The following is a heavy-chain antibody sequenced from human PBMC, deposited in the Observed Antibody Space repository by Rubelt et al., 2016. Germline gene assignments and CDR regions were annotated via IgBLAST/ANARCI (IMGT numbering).Heavy chain of an antibody. J-gene: IGHJ3*01. CDR2: VSYDGTNE. Sequence: YAMSWVRQAPGKGLEWVAIVSYDGTNEHYADSVRGRFTISRDNAKKSLYLQMNSLRAEDTAVYYCAVALAAPAFDVWGQGTMVTVSS. CDR3: AVALAAPAFDV. CDR1: YA. V-gene: IGHV3-33*05.